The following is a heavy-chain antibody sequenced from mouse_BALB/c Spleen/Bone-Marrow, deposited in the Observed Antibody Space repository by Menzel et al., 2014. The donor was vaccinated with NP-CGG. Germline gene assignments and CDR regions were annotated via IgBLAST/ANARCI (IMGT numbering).Heavy chain of an antibody. CDR1: GYTFTDYW. Sequence: QLQQSGSALVKPGAPVKLSCYASGYTFTDYWMNWEKQRPGRGLERIGRIDTSDSETHYNQKFKDKATLTVDKYSTTACIQLSNLTSEYSAVYYCARCVYWGQGTLVTVSA. CDR3: ARCVY. V-gene: IGHV1-69*02. J-gene: IGHJ3*01. CDR2: IDTSDSET.